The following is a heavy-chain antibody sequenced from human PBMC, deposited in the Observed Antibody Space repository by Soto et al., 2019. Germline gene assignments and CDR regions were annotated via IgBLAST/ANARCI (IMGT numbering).Heavy chain of an antibody. Sequence: QVQLVESGGGVVQPGRSLRLSCAASGFTFSSYGMHWVRQAPGKGLEWVAVIWYDGSNKYYADSVKGRFTISRDNSKNTLYLQMNSLRAEDTAVYYCARELFYCSGGSCYYYYMDVWGKGTTVTVSS. CDR2: IWYDGSNK. CDR3: ARELFYCSGGSCYYYYMDV. CDR1: GFTFSSYG. D-gene: IGHD2-15*01. V-gene: IGHV3-33*01. J-gene: IGHJ6*03.